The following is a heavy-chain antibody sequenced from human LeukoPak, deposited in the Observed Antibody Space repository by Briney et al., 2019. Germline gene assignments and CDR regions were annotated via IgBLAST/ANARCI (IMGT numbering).Heavy chain of an antibody. Sequence: GGSLRLSCAASGITFSRNWMHWVRQAPGKGLEWVSSISSGSSYIYYADSVKGRFTISRDNAKNSLYLQMNSLRAEDTAVYYCARGLSSGYEYYFDYWGQGTLVTVSS. V-gene: IGHV3-21*01. D-gene: IGHD3-22*01. CDR2: ISSGSSYI. J-gene: IGHJ4*02. CDR1: GITFSRNW. CDR3: ARGLSSGYEYYFDY.